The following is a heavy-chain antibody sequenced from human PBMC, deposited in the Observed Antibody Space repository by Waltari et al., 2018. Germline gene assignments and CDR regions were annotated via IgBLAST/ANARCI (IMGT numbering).Heavy chain of an antibody. J-gene: IGHJ3*01. Sequence: EEQLVESGGGLVQPGGSLGLSCAASGFLVSRGYMTWVRQAPEKGLEWVSVIYSGGNTYYTDSVKGRFTVSRHNSKNTLYLQMNSLRVEDTAVYYCARGAGDSSGYFNAFDVWGQGTMVTVSS. CDR3: ARGAGDSSGYFNAFDV. D-gene: IGHD3-22*01. CDR2: IYSGGNT. CDR1: GFLVSRGY. V-gene: IGHV3-53*04.